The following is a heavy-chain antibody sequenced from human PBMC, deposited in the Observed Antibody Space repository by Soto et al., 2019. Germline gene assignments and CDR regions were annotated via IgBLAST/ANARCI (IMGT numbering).Heavy chain of an antibody. J-gene: IGHJ4*02. CDR1: GFTFSTYA. CDR3: AKNKGGRYCSRTSCLYSFDY. Sequence: EVQLLESGGGLVQPGGSLRLSCTASGFTFSTYAMSWVRQAPGKGLEWVSTISDSGSTYYAESVKCRFTISRDNAKNTLYLEMNSRRAEDTAVYYCAKNKGGRYCSRTSCLYSFDYWGQGTLVTVSS. CDR2: ISDSGST. V-gene: IGHV3-23*01. D-gene: IGHD2-2*01.